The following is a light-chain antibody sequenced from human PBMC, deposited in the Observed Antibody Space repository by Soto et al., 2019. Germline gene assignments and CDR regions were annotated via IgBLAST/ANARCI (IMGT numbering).Light chain of an antibody. CDR3: QHCDYLPI. CDR1: QSVDRN. V-gene: IGKV3D-15*01. Sequence: EIVMTQSPGTLSVSTEEGATLSCRASQSVDRNLAWYQQKPGQAPRLLIYGASTRPTGIPDRFSGSGSGTEFSLTISSLQSEDFAVYYCQHCDYLPIFGPGTTVDFK. J-gene: IGKJ3*01. CDR2: GAS.